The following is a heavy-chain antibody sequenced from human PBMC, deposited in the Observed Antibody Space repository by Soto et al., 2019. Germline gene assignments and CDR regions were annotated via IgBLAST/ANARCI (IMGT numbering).Heavy chain of an antibody. CDR2: IYYTGST. CDR3: ASIHSGDEPSYYYYGLEV. J-gene: IGHJ6*02. D-gene: IGHD4-17*01. V-gene: IGHV4-30-4*01. CDR1: GGSFSSGDYY. Sequence: SETLSLTCTVSGGSFSSGDYYWSWVRQPPGKGLEWIGYIYYTGSTFNNPSLKSRVSISIDTSKTQFSLKLSSVTAADTAVYYCASIHSGDEPSYYYYGLEVWGQGTKVNRLL.